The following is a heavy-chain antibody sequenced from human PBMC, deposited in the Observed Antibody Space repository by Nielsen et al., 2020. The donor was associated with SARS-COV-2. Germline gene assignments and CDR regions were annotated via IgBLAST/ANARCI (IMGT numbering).Heavy chain of an antibody. V-gene: IGHV3-7*03. CDR3: ARDRITPYYDFWSGYTQYYYYMDV. D-gene: IGHD3-3*01. CDR2: IKQDGSEK. J-gene: IGHJ6*03. Sequence: GGSLRLSCAASGFTFSSYWMSWVRQAPGKGLEWVANIKQDGSEKYYVDSVKGRFTISRDNAKNSLYLQMNSLRAEDTAVYYCARDRITPYYDFWSGYTQYYYYMDVWGKGTTVTVSS. CDR1: GFTFSSYW.